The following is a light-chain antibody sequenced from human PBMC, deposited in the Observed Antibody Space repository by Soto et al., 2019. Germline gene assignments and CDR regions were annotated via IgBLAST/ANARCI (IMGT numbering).Light chain of an antibody. CDR3: QSYDNSLSVFVV. CDR2: GTS. Sequence: QSVLTQPPSVSGAPGQRVTISCTGSSSNIGAGYDVHWYQELPGTAPKLLIYGTSNRPSGVPDRFSGSKSGTSASLAITGRQAEDEADYYCQSYDNSLSVFVVFGGGTKLTVL. V-gene: IGLV1-40*01. J-gene: IGLJ2*01. CDR1: SSNIGAGYD.